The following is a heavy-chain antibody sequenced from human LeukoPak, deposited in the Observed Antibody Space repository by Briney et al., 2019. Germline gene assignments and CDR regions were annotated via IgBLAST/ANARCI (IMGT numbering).Heavy chain of an antibody. Sequence: SETLSLTCTVSVYSINTYYWSWLRQPPGKGLEWIGDIYYSGSTKYNPSLQSRVTISLDTSKKQFSLKLNSVTAADTAVYYCARSEGVYYGSGSSGSYYPHWFDPWGQGIVVTVSS. J-gene: IGHJ5*02. CDR2: IYYSGST. CDR3: ARSEGVYYGSGSSGSYYPHWFDP. CDR1: VYSINTYY. D-gene: IGHD3-10*01. V-gene: IGHV4-59*01.